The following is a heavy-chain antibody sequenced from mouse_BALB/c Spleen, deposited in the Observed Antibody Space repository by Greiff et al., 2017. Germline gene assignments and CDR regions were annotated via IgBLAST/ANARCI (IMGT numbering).Heavy chain of an antibody. Sequence: EVQLQQSGGGLVQPGGSRKLSCAASGFTFSSFGMHWVRQAPEKGLEWVAYISSGSSTIYYADTVKGRFTISRDNPKNTLFLQMTSLRSEDTAMYYCARSGYGCGNQFAYWGQGTLVTVSA. J-gene: IGHJ3*01. V-gene: IGHV5-17*02. D-gene: IGHD2-1*01. CDR2: ISSGSSTI. CDR3: ARSGYGCGNQFAY. CDR1: GFTFSSFG.